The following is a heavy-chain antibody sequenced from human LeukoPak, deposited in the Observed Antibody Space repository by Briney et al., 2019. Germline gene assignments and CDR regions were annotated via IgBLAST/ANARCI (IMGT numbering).Heavy chain of an antibody. Sequence: GGSLRLSCAASGFTFSNYGMHWVRQAPGKGLEWVAVISYDESNKYYADSVKGRFTISRDNSKNTLYLQMNSLRAEDTAVYYCAKDRRDGYHLLDWGQGTLVIVSS. CDR3: AKDRRDGYHLLD. D-gene: IGHD5-24*01. CDR2: ISYDESNK. CDR1: GFTFSNYG. J-gene: IGHJ4*02. V-gene: IGHV3-30*18.